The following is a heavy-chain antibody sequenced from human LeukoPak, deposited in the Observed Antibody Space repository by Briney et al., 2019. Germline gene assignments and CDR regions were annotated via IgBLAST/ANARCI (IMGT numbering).Heavy chain of an antibody. D-gene: IGHD6-6*01. V-gene: IGHV4-31*03. CDR2: IYYSGST. CDR3: ARDTFEYSSSSGNWFDP. Sequence: SQTLSLTCTVSGGSISSGGYYWSWIRQHPGKGLEWIGYIYYSGSTYYNPSLKSRVTISVDTSKNQFSLKLSSVTAADTAVYYCARDTFEYSSSSGNWFDPWGQGTLVTVSS. CDR1: GGSISSGGYY. J-gene: IGHJ5*02.